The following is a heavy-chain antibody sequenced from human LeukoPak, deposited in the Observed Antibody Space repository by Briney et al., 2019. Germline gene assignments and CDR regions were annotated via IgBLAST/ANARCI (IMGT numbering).Heavy chain of an antibody. J-gene: IGHJ1*01. CDR2: IDIIGTGT. CDR3: ARRKQPLRYFQD. V-gene: IGHV3-23*05. CDR1: GFTFTKCA. Sequence: PGGSLRLSYVVSGFTFTKCALIWVGQAPGKGLEWVSTIDIIGTGTYYADSVKGRFTVSRDNAKNTLYLQMDSLRVEDASVFHCARRKQPLRYFQDWGQGTLVTVSS. D-gene: IGHD6-13*01.